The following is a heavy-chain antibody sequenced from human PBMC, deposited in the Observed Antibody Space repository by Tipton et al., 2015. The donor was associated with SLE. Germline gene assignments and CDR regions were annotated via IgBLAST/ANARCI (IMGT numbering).Heavy chain of an antibody. CDR2: IYLNGDT. CDR3: ARAGDYYDRSGFGFYYYGLDV. D-gene: IGHD3-22*01. CDR1: GGSISSSSYY. V-gene: IGHV4-39*02. J-gene: IGHJ6*02. Sequence: TLSLTCTVSGGSISSSSYYWGWIRQPPGKGLEWIGTIYLNGDTYYKTSLKSRVTISVDTSKNHFSLKLRSVTAADTAVYFCARAGDYYDRSGFGFYYYGLDVWGQGTTVTVSS.